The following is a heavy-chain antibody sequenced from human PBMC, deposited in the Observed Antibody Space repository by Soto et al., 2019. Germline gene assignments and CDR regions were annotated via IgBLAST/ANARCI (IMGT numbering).Heavy chain of an antibody. CDR1: GFTFSTCV. D-gene: IGHD3-3*01. J-gene: IGHJ4*02. V-gene: IGHV3-30*18. CDR3: ANGASYDFWSGPTEDY. CDR2: LGYDGSNK. Sequence: GGSLRLSCAASGFTFSTCVMHWVRQAPGKGLEWVAVLGYDGSNKFYADSVKGRFTISRDNSKNTLYLQMNSLRAEDTAVYYCANGASYDFWSGPTEDYWGQGTLVTVSS.